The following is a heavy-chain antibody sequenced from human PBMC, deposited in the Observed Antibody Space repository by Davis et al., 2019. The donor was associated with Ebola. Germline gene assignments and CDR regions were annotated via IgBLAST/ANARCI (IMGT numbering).Heavy chain of an antibody. CDR3: ASSRSGYLDYYYYYGMDV. V-gene: IGHV1-46*01. Sequence: VKVSCKASGYTFTSYYMHWVRQAPGQGLEWMGIINPSGGSTSYAQKFQGRVTMTRDTSTSTVYMELSSLRSEDTAVYYCASSRSGYLDYYYYYGMDVWGQGTTVTVSS. J-gene: IGHJ6*02. D-gene: IGHD5-12*01. CDR1: GYTFTSYY. CDR2: INPSGGST.